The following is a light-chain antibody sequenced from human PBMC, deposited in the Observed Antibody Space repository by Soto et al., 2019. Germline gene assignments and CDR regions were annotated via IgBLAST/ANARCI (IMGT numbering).Light chain of an antibody. CDR2: EVS. V-gene: IGLV2-14*01. J-gene: IGLJ1*01. CDR1: SSDVGGYNY. CDR3: SSYSSSSTLV. Sequence: ALTQPASVSGSPGQSITIACSGTSSDVGGYNYVSWFQQHPGKAPKLLIYEVSNRPSGVSNRFSASKSGNTASLTISGLQAEDEATYYCSSYSSSSTLVFGTGTKVTAL.